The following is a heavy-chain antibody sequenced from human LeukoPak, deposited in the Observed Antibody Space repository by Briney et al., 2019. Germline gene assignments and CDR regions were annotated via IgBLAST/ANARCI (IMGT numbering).Heavy chain of an antibody. CDR2: IYYSGST. CDR3: ARVGSPKYYDFWSGYYDYYFDY. D-gene: IGHD3-3*01. CDR1: GGSISSYY. Sequence: SETLSLTCTVSGGSISSYYWSWIRQPPGKGLEWIGCIYYSGSTNYNPSLKSRVTISVDTSKNQFSLKLSSVTAADTAVYYCARVGSPKYYDFWSGYYDYYFDYWGQGTLVTVSS. V-gene: IGHV4-59*01. J-gene: IGHJ4*02.